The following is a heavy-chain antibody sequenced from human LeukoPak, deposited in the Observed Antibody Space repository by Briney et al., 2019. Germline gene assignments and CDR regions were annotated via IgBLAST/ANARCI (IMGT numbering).Heavy chain of an antibody. CDR1: GFTFSNYA. CDR3: ARAQGYGSGSFFDY. V-gene: IGHV3-23*01. D-gene: IGHD3-10*01. Sequence: GGSLRLSCAASGFTFSNYAMSWVRQAPGKGLEWVSALSGSGGSTYYADSVKGRFTISRDNSKNTLYLQMNSLRAEDTAVYYCARAQGYGSGSFFDYWGQGTLVTVSS. CDR2: LSGSGGST. J-gene: IGHJ4*02.